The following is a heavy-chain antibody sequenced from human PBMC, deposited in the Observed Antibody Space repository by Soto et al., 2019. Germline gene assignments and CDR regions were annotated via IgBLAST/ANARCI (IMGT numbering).Heavy chain of an antibody. D-gene: IGHD3-10*01. Sequence: TLSLTCVMSGDSVASNSSGWNWSRQSPSRGLEWLGRTYYKSKWNNDYALSVKSRITINPDTSKNQFSLHLYSVTPEDAAVYYCTGITWFRGMDVWGQGTPVTVSS. CDR1: GDSVASNSSG. J-gene: IGHJ6*02. CDR3: TGITWFRGMDV. V-gene: IGHV6-1*01. CDR2: TYYKSKWNN.